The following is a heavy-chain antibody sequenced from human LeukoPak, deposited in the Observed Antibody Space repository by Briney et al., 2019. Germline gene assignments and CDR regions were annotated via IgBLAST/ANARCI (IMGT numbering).Heavy chain of an antibody. Sequence: GGSLRLSCAASRFSFSSFAMNWVRQAPGKGLEWVSAISGSGGDTNYADSVEGRFTISRDNSKNTLYLQMNSLRADDTAVYYCACSSSWYSYFVYWGQGTLVTVSS. CDR1: RFSFSSFA. CDR3: ACSSSWYSYFVY. D-gene: IGHD6-13*01. CDR2: ISGSGGDT. J-gene: IGHJ4*02. V-gene: IGHV3-23*01.